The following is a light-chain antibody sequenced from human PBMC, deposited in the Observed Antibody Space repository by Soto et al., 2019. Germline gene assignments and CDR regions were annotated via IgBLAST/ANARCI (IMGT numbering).Light chain of an antibody. V-gene: IGKV1-9*01. CDR3: QQLNSYPLS. J-gene: IGKJ4*01. CDR1: QGISSY. Sequence: IQLTQSPSSLSASVGDRVTITCRASQGISSYLAWYQQKPGKAPKLLIYAASTLQSGGPSRFSGSGSGTDFTLTISSLQPEDVATYYCQQLNSYPLSFGGGTKVEIK. CDR2: AAS.